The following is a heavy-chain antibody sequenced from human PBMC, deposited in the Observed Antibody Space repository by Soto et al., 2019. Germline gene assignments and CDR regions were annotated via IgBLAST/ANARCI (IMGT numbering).Heavy chain of an antibody. CDR2: IWYDGCNK. Sequence: QVQLVESGGGVVQPGRSLRLSCAASGFTFSSYGMHWVRQAPGKGLEWVAVIWYDGCNKYYADSVKGRFTISRDNSKNTLYLQMNSLRAEDTAVYYCARLRGYCSGGSCQDAFDIWGQGTMVTVSS. CDR1: GFTFSSYG. CDR3: ARLRGYCSGGSCQDAFDI. J-gene: IGHJ3*02. V-gene: IGHV3-33*01. D-gene: IGHD2-15*01.